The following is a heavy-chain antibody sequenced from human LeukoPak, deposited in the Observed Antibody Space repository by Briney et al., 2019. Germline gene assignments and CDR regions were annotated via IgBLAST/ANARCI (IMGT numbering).Heavy chain of an antibody. CDR2: ISSSGSTI. CDR3: AIIAVAGKNDY. V-gene: IGHV3-48*04. Sequence: GGSLRLSCAASGFTFSSYSMNWVRQAPGKGLEWVSYISSSGSTIYYADSVKGRFTISRDNAKNSLYLQMNSLRAEDTAVYYCAIIAVAGKNDYWGQGTLVTVSS. J-gene: IGHJ4*02. D-gene: IGHD6-19*01. CDR1: GFTFSSYS.